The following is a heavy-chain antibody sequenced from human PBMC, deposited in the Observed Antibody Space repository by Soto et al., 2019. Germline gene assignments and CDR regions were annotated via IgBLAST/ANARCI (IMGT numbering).Heavy chain of an antibody. CDR2: VYYSGGA. CDR3: GRVVEGATRHTDFDS. D-gene: IGHD2-15*01. CDR1: GDSISGGPSF. Sequence: SETLSLTCTVSGDSISGGPSFWGWIGQPPGKGLEFIGSVYYSGGANYNPSLKSRVTVSIDTSNNQFSLRVNSVTAAETAVYYCGRVVEGATRHTDFDSWGQGILVTVSS. J-gene: IGHJ5*01. V-gene: IGHV4-39*01.